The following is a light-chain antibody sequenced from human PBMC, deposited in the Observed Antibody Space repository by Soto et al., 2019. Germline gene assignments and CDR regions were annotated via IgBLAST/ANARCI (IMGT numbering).Light chain of an antibody. V-gene: IGLV2-14*01. CDR1: RNDVGGYNY. J-gene: IGLJ1*01. CDR3: SAYTSSSTYV. Sequence: QSALTQPASVSGSPGQSITISCTGTRNDVGGYNYVYWHQQHPGKAPKLMIYDVTNRPSGVSDRFSGSKSGNTASLTISGLQAEDEADYSCSAYTSSSTYVFGAGTKLTVL. CDR2: DVT.